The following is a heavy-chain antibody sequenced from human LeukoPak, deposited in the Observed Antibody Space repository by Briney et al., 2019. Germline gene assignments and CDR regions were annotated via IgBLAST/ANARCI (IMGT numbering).Heavy chain of an antibody. D-gene: IGHD6-6*01. Sequence: GGSLRLSCAASGFTFSDYYMSWIRQAPGKGLEWVSYISSSGSMKYYADSVKGRFTISRDNAKNSMYLQMNSLRAEDTAVYYCATSVQLGFDYWGQGTLVTVSS. V-gene: IGHV3-11*01. CDR3: ATSVQLGFDY. CDR1: GFTFSDYY. CDR2: ISSSGSMK. J-gene: IGHJ4*02.